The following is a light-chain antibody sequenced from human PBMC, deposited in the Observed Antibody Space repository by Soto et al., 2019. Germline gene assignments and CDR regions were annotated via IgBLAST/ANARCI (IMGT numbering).Light chain of an antibody. V-gene: IGLV1-51*01. CDR3: GSWDNNRRAYV. CDR1: DSNLGRNY. CDR2: DNV. Sequence: QSVLTQPPSVSATPGQKVTISCSGSDSNLGRNYVSWYQQLPGTAPRLLIYDNVYRFSGIPDRFSASKSGTSATLGIAGLQTGDEGEYYCGSWDNNRRAYVVGTGTQLTVL. J-gene: IGLJ1*01.